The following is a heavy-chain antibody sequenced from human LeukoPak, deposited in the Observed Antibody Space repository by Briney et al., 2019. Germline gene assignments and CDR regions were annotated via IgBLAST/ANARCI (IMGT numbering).Heavy chain of an antibody. CDR2: IYSGNNI. Sequence: PGGALRLSCAASGFTVSNNYMSCVRQAPGKGLEWGSIIYSGNNIYYADSVEGRFTISRDNSKNTLYLQMNSLRAEDTAVYYCARDRGIAAVGGRGMDVWGQGTTVTVSS. CDR3: ARDRGIAAVGGRGMDV. CDR1: GFTVSNNY. D-gene: IGHD6-13*01. V-gene: IGHV3-66*01. J-gene: IGHJ6*02.